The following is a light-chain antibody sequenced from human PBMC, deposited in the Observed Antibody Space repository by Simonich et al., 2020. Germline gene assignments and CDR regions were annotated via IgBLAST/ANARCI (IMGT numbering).Light chain of an antibody. V-gene: IGKV3-15*01. CDR3: QQYNNWPPWT. J-gene: IGKJ1*01. Sequence: EIVLTQSPATLSLSPGERATLSCRASQSVSSNLAWYQHKPGQAPQLLIYGASTRATGIPARFSGSGSGTEFTLTISSLQSEDFAVYYCQQYNNWPPWTFGQGTKVEIK. CDR1: QSVSSN. CDR2: GAS.